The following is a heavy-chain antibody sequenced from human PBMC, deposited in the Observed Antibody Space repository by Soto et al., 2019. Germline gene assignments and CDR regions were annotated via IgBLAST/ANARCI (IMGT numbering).Heavy chain of an antibody. D-gene: IGHD2-15*01. CDR3: ARGPGTVCSGGSCYGGDY. Sequence: NPSETLSLTCAVYGGSFSGYYWSWIRQPPGKGLEWIGEINHSGSTNYNPSLKSRVTISVDTSKNQFSLKLSSVTAADTAVYYCARGPGTVCSGGSCYGGDYWGQGTLVTVSS. V-gene: IGHV4-34*01. J-gene: IGHJ4*02. CDR1: GGSFSGYY. CDR2: INHSGST.